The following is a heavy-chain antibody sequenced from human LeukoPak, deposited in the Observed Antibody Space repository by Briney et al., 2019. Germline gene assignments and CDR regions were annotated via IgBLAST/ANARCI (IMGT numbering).Heavy chain of an antibody. CDR1: GFTFDDYA. CDR3: ARENYDSSGYGYMDV. CDR2: ISWNSDTI. Sequence: PGRSLRLSCAVSGFTFDDYAMHWVRQVPGKGLEWVSGISWNSDTIDLADSVKGRFTISRDNAKNSLYLQMNSLRAEDTAVYYCARENYDSSGYGYMDVWGKGTTVTVSS. D-gene: IGHD3-22*01. J-gene: IGHJ6*03. V-gene: IGHV3-9*01.